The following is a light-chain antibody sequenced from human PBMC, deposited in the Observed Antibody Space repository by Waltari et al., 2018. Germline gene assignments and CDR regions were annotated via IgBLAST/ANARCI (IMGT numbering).Light chain of an antibody. J-gene: IGLJ1*01. CDR1: TSDVARYDL. V-gene: IGLV2-23*02. CDR3: CSYAGGGTYV. CDR2: EVF. Sequence: QSALTQPASVSGTPGQSITIPCSGTTSDVARYDLVPWYQPHPGEAPKLLICEVFQRPPDTSSRYAGAKSGSTTSLTISGLQPEDEADCYCCSYAGGGTYVFGSETKITVL.